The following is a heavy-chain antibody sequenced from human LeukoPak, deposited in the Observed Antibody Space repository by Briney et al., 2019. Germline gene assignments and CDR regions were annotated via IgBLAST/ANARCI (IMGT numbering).Heavy chain of an antibody. J-gene: IGHJ4*02. D-gene: IGHD1-1*01. CDR2: INPNSGGT. Sequence: ASVKVSCKASGYTFTGYYMHWVRQAPGQGLEWMGWINPNSGGTNYAQKFQGRVTMTRDTSISTAYMELSRLRSDDTAVYYCASTRDDSFFYYYFDYSGQGTLVTVSS. CDR3: ASTRDDSFFYYYFDY. V-gene: IGHV1-2*02. CDR1: GYTFTGYY.